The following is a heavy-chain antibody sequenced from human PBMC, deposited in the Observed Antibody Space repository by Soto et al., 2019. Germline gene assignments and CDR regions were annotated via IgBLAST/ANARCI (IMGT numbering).Heavy chain of an antibody. V-gene: IGHV1-46*03. CDR3: TRARGGGYEHYFDY. D-gene: IGHD3-16*01. CDR1: GYTFTSYA. J-gene: IGHJ4*02. Sequence: RASVKVSCKASGYTFTSYAMHWVRQAPGQRLEWMGWINPSGGTTNYAQKFQGRVTMTRDTSTSTVYMELSSLRSEDTAVYYCTRARGGGYEHYFDYWGQGTLVTVSS. CDR2: INPSGGTT.